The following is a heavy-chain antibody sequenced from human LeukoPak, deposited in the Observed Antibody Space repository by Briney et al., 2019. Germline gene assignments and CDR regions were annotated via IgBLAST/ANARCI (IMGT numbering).Heavy chain of an antibody. J-gene: IGHJ4*02. Sequence: PSETLSLTCTVSGASISNNYWSWIRRPPGKGLEWIGYVSSSGSTNYNPSLKSRVTISLDTSKDQVSLSLTSVTAAATAVYYCARGFYDARGYSAPFASWGQGTLVTVIS. V-gene: IGHV4-59*13. D-gene: IGHD3-22*01. CDR2: VSSSGST. CDR1: GASISNNY. CDR3: ARGFYDARGYSAPFAS.